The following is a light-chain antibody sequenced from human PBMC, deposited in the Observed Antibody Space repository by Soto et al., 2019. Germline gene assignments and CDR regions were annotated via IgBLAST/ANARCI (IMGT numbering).Light chain of an antibody. J-gene: IGKJ4*01. CDR3: QQRSNWPPVIT. CDR1: QSVTTF. CDR2: DAS. V-gene: IGKV3-11*01. Sequence: EIVLTQSPATLSLSPGERSTLSCRASQSVTTFLAWYQQKPDQAPRLLIYDASARATGIPARFSGSGSGTDFTLTISSLEPEDFAVYYCQQRSNWPPVITFGGGTNVEIK.